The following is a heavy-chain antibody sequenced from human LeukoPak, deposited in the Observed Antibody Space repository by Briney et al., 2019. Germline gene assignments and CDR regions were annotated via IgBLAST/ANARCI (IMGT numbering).Heavy chain of an antibody. CDR2: MNPNSGNT. J-gene: IGHJ6*03. D-gene: IGHD2-15*01. V-gene: IGHV1-8*01. CDR1: GYTFTSYD. Sequence: ASVKVSCKASGYTFTSYDINWVRQATGQGLEWMGWMNPNSGNTGYAQKFQGRVTMTRNTSISTAYMELSSLRSEDTAVYYCARAPGCSGGSCYSGYYYYYMDVWGKGTTVTVPS. CDR3: ARAPGCSGGSCYSGYYYYYMDV.